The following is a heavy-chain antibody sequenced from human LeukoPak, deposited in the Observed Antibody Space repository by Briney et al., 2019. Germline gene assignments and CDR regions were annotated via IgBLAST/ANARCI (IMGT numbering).Heavy chain of an antibody. V-gene: IGHV1-2*02. CDR3: ARVGQWLGFGFGY. Sequence: ASVKVSCKASGYTFTGYYMHWVRQAPGQGLEWMGWINPNSGGTNYAQKFQGRVTMTRDTSISTAYMELSRLRSDDTAVYYCARVGQWLGFGFGYWGQGTLVTVSS. CDR2: INPNSGGT. D-gene: IGHD6-19*01. CDR1: GYTFTGYY. J-gene: IGHJ4*02.